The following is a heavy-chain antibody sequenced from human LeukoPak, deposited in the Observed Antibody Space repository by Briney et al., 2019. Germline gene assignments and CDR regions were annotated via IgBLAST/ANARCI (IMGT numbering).Heavy chain of an antibody. V-gene: IGHV3-23*01. Sequence: GGSLRLSCAASGFSFSSYAMTWVRQAPGKGLEWVSIITASGGSTYYADSVKGRFTISRDNSKNTLYLQMNSLRAEDTAVYYCAKDLTMIVVVRINWGQGTLVTVSS. J-gene: IGHJ4*02. CDR1: GFSFSSYA. CDR2: ITASGGST. D-gene: IGHD3-22*01. CDR3: AKDLTMIVVVRIN.